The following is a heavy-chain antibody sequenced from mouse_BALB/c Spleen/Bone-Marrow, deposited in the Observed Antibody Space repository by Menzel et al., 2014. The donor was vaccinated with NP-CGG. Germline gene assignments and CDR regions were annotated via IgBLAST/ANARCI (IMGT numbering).Heavy chain of an antibody. J-gene: IGHJ1*01. Sequence: VQLKESGPELEKPGASVKISCKASGYSFTGYNMNWVKQSNGKSLEWIGNIDPYYGGTSYNQKFKGKATLTVDKSSSTAYMQLKSLTTEDSAVYYCETYGYSYWYFDVWGAGTTVTVSS. CDR2: IDPYYGGT. V-gene: IGHV1-39*01. D-gene: IGHD1-1*01. CDR1: GYSFTGYN. CDR3: ETYGYSYWYFDV.